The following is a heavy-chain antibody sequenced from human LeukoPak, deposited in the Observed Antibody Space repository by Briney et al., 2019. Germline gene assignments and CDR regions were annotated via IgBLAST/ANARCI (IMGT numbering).Heavy chain of an antibody. J-gene: IGHJ4*02. Sequence: GASVKVSCKASGYTFTSYAMHWVRQAPGQRLEWMGWMNPNSGNTGYAQKFQGRVTITRSTSISTAYMELSSLRSEDTAVYYCARWEGTSYYDSSGFMVYWGQGTLVTVSS. V-gene: IGHV1-8*03. CDR3: ARWEGTSYYDSSGFMVY. CDR1: GYTFTSYA. CDR2: MNPNSGNT. D-gene: IGHD3-22*01.